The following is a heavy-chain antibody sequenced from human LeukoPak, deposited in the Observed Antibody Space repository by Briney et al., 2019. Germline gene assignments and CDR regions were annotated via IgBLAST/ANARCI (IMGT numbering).Heavy chain of an antibody. CDR3: AELGITMIGGV. CDR2: INWDGDST. J-gene: IGHJ6*04. D-gene: IGHD3-10*02. CDR1: GFTFDDYG. Sequence: GGSLRLSCAASGFTFDDYGMSWVRQAPGKGLEWVSGINWDGDSTGYADSVKGRFTISRDNAKNSLYLQMNSLRAEDTAVYYCAELGITMIGGVWGKGTTVTISS. V-gene: IGHV3-20*04.